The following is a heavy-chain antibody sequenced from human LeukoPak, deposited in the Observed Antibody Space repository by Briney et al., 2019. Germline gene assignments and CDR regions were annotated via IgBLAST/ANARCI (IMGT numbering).Heavy chain of an antibody. V-gene: IGHV3-15*01. D-gene: IGHD2-15*01. Sequence: GGSLRLSCAASTLTFNNAWMSWVRQAPGKGLEWVGRIKSRTDGGTADYAAPVKGRFTISRDDSKNTLYLQMNSLKTEDTAVYYCTTVVGPAASHALDIWGPGTMVTVSS. CDR3: TTVVGPAASHALDI. J-gene: IGHJ3*02. CDR1: TLTFNNAW. CDR2: IKSRTDGGTA.